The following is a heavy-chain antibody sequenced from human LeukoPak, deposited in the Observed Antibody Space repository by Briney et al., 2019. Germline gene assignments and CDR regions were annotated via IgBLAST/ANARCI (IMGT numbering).Heavy chain of an antibody. CDR2: IYYSGST. V-gene: IGHV4-59*01. CDR3: ARAGYSSGCDLFDP. Sequence: SETLSLTCTVSGGSISSYYWSWIRQPPGKGLEWIGYIYYSGSTNYNPSLKSRVTISVDTSKNQFSLKLSSVTAADTAVYYCARAGYSSGCDLFDPWGQGTLVTVSS. J-gene: IGHJ5*02. D-gene: IGHD6-19*01. CDR1: GGSISSYY.